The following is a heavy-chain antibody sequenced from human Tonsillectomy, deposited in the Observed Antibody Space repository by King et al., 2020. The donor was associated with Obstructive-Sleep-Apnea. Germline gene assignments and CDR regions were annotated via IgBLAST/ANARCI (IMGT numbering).Heavy chain of an antibody. V-gene: IGHV4-39*07. Sequence: QLQESGPRLVKPSETLSLTCTVSGGSIRSSSYSWGWIRQPPGKGLEWIGNIYDSGSTYYNPSLKSRVTISVDTSKNQFSLKLKSVTAADTAVYYCARDPYSSTWLAYWGQGTLVTVSS. CDR3: ARDPYSSTWLAY. J-gene: IGHJ4*02. CDR2: IYDSGST. CDR1: GGSIRSSSYS. D-gene: IGHD6-13*01.